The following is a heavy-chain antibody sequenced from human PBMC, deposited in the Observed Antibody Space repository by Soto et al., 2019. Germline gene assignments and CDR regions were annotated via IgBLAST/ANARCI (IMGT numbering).Heavy chain of an antibody. J-gene: IGHJ5*02. Sequence: QVQLVESGGGVVQPGRSLRLSCAASGFTFSSYGMHWVRQAPGKGLEWVAVISYDGSNKYYADSVKGRFTISRDNSKNTLYLQKNSLRAEDTAVYYCAKRGYGRYNWFDPWGQGTLVTVSS. D-gene: IGHD5-18*01. CDR2: ISYDGSNK. V-gene: IGHV3-30*18. CDR3: AKRGYGRYNWFDP. CDR1: GFTFSSYG.